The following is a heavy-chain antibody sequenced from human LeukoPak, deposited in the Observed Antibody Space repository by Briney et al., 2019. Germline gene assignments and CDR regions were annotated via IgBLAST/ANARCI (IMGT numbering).Heavy chain of an antibody. J-gene: IGHJ4*02. CDR3: ARLGYCSGGTCYWFDN. CDR2: IYPADSDT. CDR1: GYSFTDFW. Sequence: GESLKISCKGSGYSFTDFWIGWVRQMSGKGLEWMGIIYPADSDTRYSPSFQGQVTISADKSNTTAYLQWSSLKASDTAMYYCARLGYCSGGTCYWFDNWGQGTLVTVSS. V-gene: IGHV5-51*01. D-gene: IGHD2-15*01.